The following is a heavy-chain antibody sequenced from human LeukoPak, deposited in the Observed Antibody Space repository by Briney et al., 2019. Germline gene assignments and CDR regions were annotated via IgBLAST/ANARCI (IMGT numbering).Heavy chain of an antibody. Sequence: SVKVSCKASGGTFSSYAISWVRQAPGQGLEWMGGIIPIFGTANYAQKFQGRVTITTDESTSTAYMELSSLRSEDTAVYYCARGMATTYYFDCWGQGTLVTVSS. D-gene: IGHD5-24*01. CDR3: ARGMATTYYFDC. CDR2: IIPIFGTA. CDR1: GGTFSSYA. J-gene: IGHJ4*02. V-gene: IGHV1-69*05.